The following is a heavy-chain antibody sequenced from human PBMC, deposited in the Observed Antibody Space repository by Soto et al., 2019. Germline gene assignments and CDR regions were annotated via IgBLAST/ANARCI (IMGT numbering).Heavy chain of an antibody. J-gene: IGHJ6*02. Sequence: VQLVESGGGLVQPGGSLRLSCAASGFTFSTYWMHWVRQAPGTGLEWVSRIKGDGSSTSYADSVEGRFTISRDNAKNTVYLQMNSLGAEDTAVYWCARGIRNYYGVDVWGQGTTVTVSS. CDR1: GFTFSTYW. CDR3: ARGIRNYYGVDV. CDR2: IKGDGSST. V-gene: IGHV3-74*01.